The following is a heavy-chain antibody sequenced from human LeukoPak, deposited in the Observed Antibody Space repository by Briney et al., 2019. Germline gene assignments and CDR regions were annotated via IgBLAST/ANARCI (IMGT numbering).Heavy chain of an antibody. J-gene: IGHJ4*02. CDR1: GFTFSTYG. D-gene: IGHD1-26*01. CDR3: ARLSYRTFDY. CDR2: IYSGGST. V-gene: IGHV3-53*01. Sequence: PGRSLRLSCAASGFTFSTYGMHWVRQAPGKGLEWVSVIYSGGSTYYADSVKGRFTISRDNSKNTLYLQMNSLRAEDTAVYYCARLSYRTFDYWGQGTLVTVSS.